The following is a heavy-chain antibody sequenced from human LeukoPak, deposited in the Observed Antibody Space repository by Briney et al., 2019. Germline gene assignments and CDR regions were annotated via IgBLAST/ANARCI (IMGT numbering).Heavy chain of an antibody. CDR1: GFTFSSYG. D-gene: IGHD2/OR15-2a*01. Sequence: PGGSPRLSCAASGFTFSSYGMSWVRQAPGKGLEWVSAISGSGGSTYYADSVKGRFTISRDNAKNSLYLQMNSLRAEDTAVYYCARGSKVPDYWGQGTLVTVSS. V-gene: IGHV3-23*01. CDR2: ISGSGGST. J-gene: IGHJ4*02. CDR3: ARGSKVPDY.